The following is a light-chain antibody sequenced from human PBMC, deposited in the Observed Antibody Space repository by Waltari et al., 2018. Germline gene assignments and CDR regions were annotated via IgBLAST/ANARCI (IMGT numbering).Light chain of an antibody. Sequence: EVLMTQSPATLSVSPGERATLSCRASQSISGNLAWYQQKPGQAPRRVIYAASTRATGIPARFSGSGSGTDFTLTITGLQSEDFAVYYCQQYHYWPPWTFGQGTTVEI. CDR1: QSISGN. V-gene: IGKV3-15*01. CDR2: AAS. CDR3: QQYHYWPPWT. J-gene: IGKJ1*01.